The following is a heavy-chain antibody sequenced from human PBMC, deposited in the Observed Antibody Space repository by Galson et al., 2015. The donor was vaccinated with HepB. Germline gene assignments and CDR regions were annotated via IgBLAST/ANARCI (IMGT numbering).Heavy chain of an antibody. Sequence: SLRLSCAASGFTFSSYWMSWVRQAPGKGLEWVANIKQDGSEKYYVDSVKGRFTISRDNAKNSLYLQMNSLRAEDTAVYYCARDIAVITMVRAAEQPSWYFDLWGRGTLVTVSS. V-gene: IGHV3-7*03. D-gene: IGHD3-10*01. CDR2: IKQDGSEK. CDR3: ARDIAVITMVRAAEQPSWYFDL. CDR1: GFTFSSYW. J-gene: IGHJ2*01.